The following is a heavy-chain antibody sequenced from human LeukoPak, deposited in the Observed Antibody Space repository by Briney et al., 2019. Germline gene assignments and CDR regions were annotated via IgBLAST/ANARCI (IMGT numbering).Heavy chain of an antibody. V-gene: IGHV4-59*01. CDR3: AKYVWGSYPTFEDY. D-gene: IGHD3-16*02. J-gene: IGHJ4*02. CDR1: GGSISSYY. Sequence: SETLSLTCTVSGGSISSYYWSWIRQPPGKGLEWIGYTSYSGSTNYNPSLKSRVTISVDTSKNQFSLKLSSVTAADTAVYYCAKYVWGSYPTFEDYWGQGTLVTVSS. CDR2: TSYSGST.